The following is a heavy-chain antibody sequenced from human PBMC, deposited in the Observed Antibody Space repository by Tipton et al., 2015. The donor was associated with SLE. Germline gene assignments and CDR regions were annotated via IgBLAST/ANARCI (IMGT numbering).Heavy chain of an antibody. CDR1: GGSISSSSYY. J-gene: IGHJ4*02. CDR2: IYYSGST. V-gene: IGHV4-39*07. Sequence: LRLSCTVSGGSISSSSYYWGWIRQPPGKGLEWIGSIYYSGSTYYNPSLKSRVTISVDTSKNQFSLKLSSVTAADTAVYYCAGSSWASHFDYWGQGTLVTVSS. CDR3: AGSSWASHFDY. D-gene: IGHD6-13*01.